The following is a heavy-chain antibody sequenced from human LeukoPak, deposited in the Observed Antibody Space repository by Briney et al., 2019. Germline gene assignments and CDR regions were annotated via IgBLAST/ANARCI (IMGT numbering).Heavy chain of an antibody. CDR3: ARLSGAPVRHPIYHFDY. CDR1: GYSISSGYY. Sequence: SETLSLTCAVSGYSISSGYYWGWIRQPPGKGLEWIGNIYHSGSTYKNPSLKSRVTISFDTSKNQFSLKLSSVTAADTAMYYCARLSGAPVRHPIYHFDYWGQGTLVTVSS. D-gene: IGHD2-2*02. J-gene: IGHJ4*02. V-gene: IGHV4-38-2*01. CDR2: IYHSGST.